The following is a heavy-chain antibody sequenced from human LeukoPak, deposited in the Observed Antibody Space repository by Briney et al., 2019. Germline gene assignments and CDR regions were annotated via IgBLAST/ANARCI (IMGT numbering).Heavy chain of an antibody. J-gene: IGHJ6*03. CDR3: ARALDTAMDPFYYYYYMDV. CDR2: TYYRSKWYN. CDR1: GDRVSSNSAA. Sequence: SQTLSLTCAISGDRVSSNSAAWNWIRQSPSRGLEWLGRTYYRSKWYNEYAVSVKSRITINPDTSKNQFSLQLNSVTPEDTAVYYCARALDTAMDPFYYYYYMDVWGKGTPVTVSS. V-gene: IGHV6-1*01. D-gene: IGHD5-18*01.